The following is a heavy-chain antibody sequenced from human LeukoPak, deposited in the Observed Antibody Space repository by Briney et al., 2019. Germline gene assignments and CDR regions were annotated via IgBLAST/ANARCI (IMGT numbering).Heavy chain of an antibody. CDR3: ALFSGSYPGPWFDP. Sequence: ASVKVSCKASGYTFTSYGISWVRQAPGQGLEWMGWISAYNGNTNYAQKLLGRVTMTTDTSTSTAYMELRSLRSDDTAVYYCALFSGSYPGPWFDPWGQGTLVTVSS. CDR1: GYTFTSYG. J-gene: IGHJ5*02. D-gene: IGHD1-26*01. CDR2: ISAYNGNT. V-gene: IGHV1-18*01.